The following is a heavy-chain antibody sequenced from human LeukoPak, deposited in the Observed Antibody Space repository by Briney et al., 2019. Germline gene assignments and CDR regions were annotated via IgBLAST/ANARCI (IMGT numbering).Heavy chain of an antibody. CDR1: GFTFSSYA. Sequence: GESLKISCAASGFTFSSYAMNWVRQAPGKGLEWVSAISGSGDSTYYADSVKGRFTISRDDSKNMLYLQMDSLRAEDTAVYYCARDGDIVVVPAPFDYWGQGTLVTVSS. J-gene: IGHJ4*02. CDR3: ARDGDIVVVPAPFDY. V-gene: IGHV3-23*01. D-gene: IGHD2-2*01. CDR2: ISGSGDST.